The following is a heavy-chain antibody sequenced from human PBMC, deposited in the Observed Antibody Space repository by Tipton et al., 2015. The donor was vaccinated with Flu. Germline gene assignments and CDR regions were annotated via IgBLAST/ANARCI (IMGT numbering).Heavy chain of an antibody. V-gene: IGHV1-18*04. CDR3: ARYCTNGVCYTMGAFDI. Sequence: QLVQSGAEVKKPGASVKVSCKASGYTFTSYGISWVRQAPGQGLEWMGWISAYNGNTNYAQKLQGRVTMTTDTSTSTAYMELRSRRSDDTAVYYCARYCTNGVCYTMGAFDIWGQGTMVTVSS. D-gene: IGHD2-8*01. CDR2: ISAYNGNT. J-gene: IGHJ3*02. CDR1: GYTFTSYG.